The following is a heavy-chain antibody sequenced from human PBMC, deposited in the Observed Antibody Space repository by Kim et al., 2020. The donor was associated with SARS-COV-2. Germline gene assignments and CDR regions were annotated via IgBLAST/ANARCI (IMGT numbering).Heavy chain of an antibody. CDR2: FDPEDGET. CDR1: GYTLTELS. Sequence: ASVKVSCKVSGYTLTELSMHWVRQAPGKGLEWMGGFDPEDGETIYAQKFQGRVTMTEDTSTDTAYMELSSLRSEDTAVYYCATTNTERRFYYYYGMDVWGQGTTVTVSS. CDR3: ATTNTERRFYYYYGMDV. V-gene: IGHV1-24*01. J-gene: IGHJ6*02. D-gene: IGHD1-26*01.